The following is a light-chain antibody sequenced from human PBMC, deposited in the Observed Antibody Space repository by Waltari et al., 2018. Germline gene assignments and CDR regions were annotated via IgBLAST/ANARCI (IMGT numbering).Light chain of an antibody. CDR3: AAWDDSLSGPV. Sequence: QSVLTQPPSASGTPGQGVTIACSGSSPNTGSNYVSWYQQLPGTTPKLLIYKNGQRPSGVPDRFSGSKSGTSASLAVSGLRSEDEADYYCAAWDDSLSGPVFGGGTKLTVL. V-gene: IGLV1-47*01. CDR1: SPNTGSNY. CDR2: KNG. J-gene: IGLJ2*01.